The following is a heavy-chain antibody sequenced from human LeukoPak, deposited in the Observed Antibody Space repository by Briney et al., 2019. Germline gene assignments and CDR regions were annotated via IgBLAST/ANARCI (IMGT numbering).Heavy chain of an antibody. V-gene: IGHV3-30-3*01. CDR1: GFTFSSYA. D-gene: IGHD2-21*01. Sequence: PGGSLRLSCAASGFTFSSYAMHWVRQAPGKGLEWVAVISYDGSNKYYADSVKARFTISRDNSKNTLYLQMNSLRAEDTAVYYCARDSLEDPIVVVIGTFDIWGQGTMVTVSS. J-gene: IGHJ3*02. CDR3: ARDSLEDPIVVVIGTFDI. CDR2: ISYDGSNK.